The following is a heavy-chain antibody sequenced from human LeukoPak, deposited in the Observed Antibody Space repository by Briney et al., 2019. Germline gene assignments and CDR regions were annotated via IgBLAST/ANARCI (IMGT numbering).Heavy chain of an antibody. CDR3: ARTGIAVAGTSYFDY. V-gene: IGHV3-30-3*01. J-gene: IGHJ4*02. CDR2: ISYDGSNK. Sequence: ISYDGSNKYYADSVKGRFTISRDNSKNTLYLQMNSLRAEDTAVYYCARTGIAVAGTSYFDYWGQGTLVTVSS. D-gene: IGHD6-19*01.